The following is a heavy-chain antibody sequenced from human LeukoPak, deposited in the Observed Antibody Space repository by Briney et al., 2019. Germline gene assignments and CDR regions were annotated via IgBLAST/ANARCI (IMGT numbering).Heavy chain of an antibody. V-gene: IGHV3-7*01. D-gene: IGHD3-22*01. CDR2: IKQDGSEK. Sequence: GGSLRLSCAASGFTFSSYWMSWVRQAPGKGLEWVANIKQDGSEKYYVDSVKGRSTISRDNAKNSLYLQMNSLRAEDTAVYYCTRDLSRSYYYDSRPGAFDIWGQGTMVTVSS. J-gene: IGHJ3*02. CDR3: TRDLSRSYYYDSRPGAFDI. CDR1: GFTFSSYW.